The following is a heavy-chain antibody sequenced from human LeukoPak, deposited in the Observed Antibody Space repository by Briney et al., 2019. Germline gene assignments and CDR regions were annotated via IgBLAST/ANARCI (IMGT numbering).Heavy chain of an antibody. CDR1: GFTFSSYE. CDR2: ISSSGSTI. V-gene: IGHV3-48*03. J-gene: IGHJ3*02. D-gene: IGHD1-26*01. CDR3: ARGGSYSSNAFDI. Sequence: GGSLRLSCVASGFTFSSYEMTWVRQAPGKGLEWVSYISSSGSTIYYADSVKGRFTFSRDNAMNSLYLQMNSLRVEDTAVYYCARGGSYSSNAFDIWGQGTMVTVSS.